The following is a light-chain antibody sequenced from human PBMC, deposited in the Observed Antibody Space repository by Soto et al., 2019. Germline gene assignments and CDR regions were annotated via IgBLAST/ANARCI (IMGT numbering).Light chain of an antibody. Sequence: EILMTQSPDSLSVSPGETATLSCRASQSLNTDLAWYQQKPGQAPRLLLYGASTRATGISTRFSGGGSGTEFTLTISGLPSEDSAIYYCQQYKSWPPITFGQGTRLEI. CDR2: GAS. CDR1: QSLNTD. CDR3: QQYKSWPPIT. J-gene: IGKJ5*01. V-gene: IGKV3-15*01.